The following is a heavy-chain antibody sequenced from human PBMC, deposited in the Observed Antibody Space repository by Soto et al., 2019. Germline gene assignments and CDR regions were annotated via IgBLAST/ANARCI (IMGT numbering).Heavy chain of an antibody. D-gene: IGHD3-22*01. CDR1: GFTLSDYA. J-gene: IGHJ4*02. V-gene: IGHV3-23*01. CDR3: AKSPYYYDSAGNYFEQ. Sequence: GGSLRLSCEASGFTLSDYALRWVRQAPEKGLQWVSGISGSDFTIYYADSVKGRFTISRDMAKNTLFLQMDSLRVEDTAIYYCAKSPYYYDSAGNYFEQWGQRTLVTVSS. CDR2: ISGSDFTI.